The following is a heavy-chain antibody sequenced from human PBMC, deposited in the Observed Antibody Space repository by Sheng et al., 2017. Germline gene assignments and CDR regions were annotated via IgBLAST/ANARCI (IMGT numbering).Heavy chain of an antibody. J-gene: IGHJ6*03. CDR2: IWNDGSEK. CDR3: AREGIASDIPTPYFMDV. D-gene: IGHD6-13*01. CDR1: GVTFSYYG. Sequence: QLQLVESGGGVVQPGRSLRLSCAASGVTFSYYGMHWVRQAPGRGLEWVSIIWNDGSEKYYADSVKGRFTISRDNSKNTVYLQMNSLRAEDTAVYYCAREGIASDIPTPYFMDVWGQGTTVTVSS. V-gene: IGHV3-33*01.